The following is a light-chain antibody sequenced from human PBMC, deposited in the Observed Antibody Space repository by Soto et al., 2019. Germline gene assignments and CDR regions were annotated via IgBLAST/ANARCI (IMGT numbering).Light chain of an antibody. V-gene: IGKV3-11*01. J-gene: IGKJ4*01. CDR3: QWRSDWPPRLT. Sequence: EVVLTQSPATLSLSPGERATLSCRASESIGNYLAWYQQKLCQAPKLLIYDEFHRAIGIPGRFSGDGSGTDFPLTISSLEPEDFAVYYCQWRSDWPPRLTFGGGTKVEIK. CDR1: ESIGNY. CDR2: DEF.